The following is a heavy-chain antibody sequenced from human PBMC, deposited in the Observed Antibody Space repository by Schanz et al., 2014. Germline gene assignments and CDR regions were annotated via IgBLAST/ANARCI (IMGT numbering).Heavy chain of an antibody. J-gene: IGHJ3*02. CDR1: GYTVSALA. CDR2: MNPNSGNT. Sequence: QVQLVQSGAEVKKPGASVKVSCEISGYTVSALAMHWVRQAPGKGLEWLGWMNPNSGNTGYAQKFRGRVTMTRDTSTSTVYMELSSLRSEDTAVYFCARGPSTGAFDIWGQGTMVTVSS. V-gene: IGHV1-8*01. CDR3: ARGPSTGAFDI.